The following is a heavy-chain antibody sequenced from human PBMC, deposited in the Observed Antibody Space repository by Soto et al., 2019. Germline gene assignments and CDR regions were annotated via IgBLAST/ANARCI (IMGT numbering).Heavy chain of an antibody. J-gene: IGHJ4*02. V-gene: IGHV3-13*04. CDR3: ARGITIVRGVILDYFDY. CDR1: GFTFSSYD. CDR2: IGTAGDT. Sequence: EVQLVESGGGLVQPGGSLRLSCAASGFTFSSYDMHWVRQATGKGLEWVSGIGTAGDTYYPGSVKGRFTISRENATNSLYLQMNSLRAGDTAVYYCARGITIVRGVILDYFDYWGQGTLVTVSS. D-gene: IGHD3-10*01.